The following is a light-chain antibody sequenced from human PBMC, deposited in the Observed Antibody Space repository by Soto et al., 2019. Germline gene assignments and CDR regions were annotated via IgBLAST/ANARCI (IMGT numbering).Light chain of an antibody. V-gene: IGKV3-11*01. CDR3: QQRSNWPPLIT. J-gene: IGKJ5*01. Sequence: EIVLTQSPATLSLSPGERATLSCRASQSVSSYLAWYQQKPGQAPSPLLYDAHNRAIGIPASFSGSESGTDFTLTISGLEPVDFAVYYCQQRSNWPPLITLGQGTRLQIK. CDR2: DAH. CDR1: QSVSSY.